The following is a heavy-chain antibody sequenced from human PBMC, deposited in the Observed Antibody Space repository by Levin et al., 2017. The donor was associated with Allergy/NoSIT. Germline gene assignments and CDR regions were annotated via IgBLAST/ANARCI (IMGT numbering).Heavy chain of an antibody. CDR2: ISSSGSTI. D-gene: IGHD3-10*01. J-gene: IGHJ4*02. V-gene: IGHV3-48*01. CDR3: ARRLLGGYYFDY. CDR1: GFTFSSYS. Sequence: GGSLRLSCAASGFTFSSYSMNWVRQAPGKGLEWVSYISSSGSTIYYADSVKGRFTISRDNAKNSLYLQMNSLRAEDTAVYYCARRLLGGYYFDYWGQGTLVTVSS.